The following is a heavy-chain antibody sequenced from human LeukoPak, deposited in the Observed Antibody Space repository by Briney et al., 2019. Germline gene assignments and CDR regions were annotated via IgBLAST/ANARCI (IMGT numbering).Heavy chain of an antibody. J-gene: IGHJ4*02. D-gene: IGHD6-6*01. CDR1: GFTFSNAW. CDR2: IKSKTDGGTT. CDR3: TTRDKSIEHDY. V-gene: IGHV3-15*01. Sequence: GGSLRLSCAASGFTFSNAWMSWVRQAPGKGLEWVGHIKSKTDGGTTDYAAPVKGRFTISRDDSKNTLYLQMNSLKTEDTAVYYCTTRDKSIEHDYWGQGTLVTVSS.